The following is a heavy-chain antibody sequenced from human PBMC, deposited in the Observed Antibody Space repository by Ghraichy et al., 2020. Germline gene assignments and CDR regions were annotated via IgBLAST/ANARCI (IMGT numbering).Heavy chain of an antibody. V-gene: IGHV4-34*01. CDR2: INHSGST. D-gene: IGHD3-10*01. CDR3: ARVPHYYGSSNYGMDV. Sequence: SETLSLTCAVYGGSFSGYYWSWIRQPPGKGLEWIGEINHSGSTNYNPSLKSRVTISVDTSKNQFSLKLSSVTAADTAVYYCARVPHYYGSSNYGMDVWGQGTTVTVSS. J-gene: IGHJ6*02. CDR1: GGSFSGYY.